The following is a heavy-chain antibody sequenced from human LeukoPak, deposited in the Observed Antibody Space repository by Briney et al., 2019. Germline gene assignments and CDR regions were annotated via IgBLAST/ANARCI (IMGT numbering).Heavy chain of an antibody. Sequence: ASVKVSCKASGGTFSSYAISWVRQAPGQGLEWMGGIIPIFGTANYAQKFQGRVTITTDESTSTAYMELSSLRSEDTAVYYCARSSSWYGRFDYWGQGTLVTVSS. D-gene: IGHD6-13*01. J-gene: IGHJ4*02. CDR1: GGTFSSYA. CDR3: ARSSSWYGRFDY. CDR2: IIPIFGTA. V-gene: IGHV1-69*05.